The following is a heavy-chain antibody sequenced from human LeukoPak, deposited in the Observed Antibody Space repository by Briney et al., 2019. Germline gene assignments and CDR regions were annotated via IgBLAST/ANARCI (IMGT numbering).Heavy chain of an antibody. CDR1: GFSLTTRGVG. Sequence: SGPSLVKPTQTLTLTCAFSGFSLTTRGVGVGWIRQPPGKALEWLALIYWDDDKRYSPSLKSRLTITKDTPKKQVVLTVTNLVPVDTATYYCERLAYYDNSGSSRPFDIWGQGTRVTVSS. CDR3: ERLAYYDNSGSSRPFDI. CDR2: IYWDDDK. D-gene: IGHD3-22*01. J-gene: IGHJ3*02. V-gene: IGHV2-5*02.